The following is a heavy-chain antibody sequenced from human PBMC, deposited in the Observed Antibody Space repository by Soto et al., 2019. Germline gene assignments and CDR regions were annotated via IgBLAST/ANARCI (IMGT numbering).Heavy chain of an antibody. CDR2: IIPIFGTA. Sequence: SVKVSCKASGYTFTSYYMHWVLQAPGQGLEWMGGIIPIFGTANYAQKFQGRVTITADESTSTAYMELSSLRSEDTAVYYCARDMIGSSVFIGGMDVWG. D-gene: IGHD2-2*01. V-gene: IGHV1-69*13. J-gene: IGHJ6*02. CDR3: ARDMIGSSVFIGGMDV. CDR1: GYTFTSYY.